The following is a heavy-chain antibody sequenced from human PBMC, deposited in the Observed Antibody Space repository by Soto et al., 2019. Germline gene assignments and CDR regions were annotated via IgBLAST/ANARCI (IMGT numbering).Heavy chain of an antibody. V-gene: IGHV3-23*01. J-gene: IGHJ4*02. D-gene: IGHD3-10*01. CDR2: ISGSGGST. CDR3: AKVRDYYGSGSSCYFDY. CDR1: GFTFSCYA. Sequence: GGSLRLSCAASGFTFSCYAMSWVRQAPGKGLEWVSAISGSGGSTYYADSVKGRFTISRDNSKNTLYLQMNSLRAEDTAVYYCAKVRDYYGSGSSCYFDYWGQGTLVTVSS.